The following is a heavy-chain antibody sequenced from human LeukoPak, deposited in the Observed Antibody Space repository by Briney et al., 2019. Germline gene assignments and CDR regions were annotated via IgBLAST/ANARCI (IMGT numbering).Heavy chain of an antibody. J-gene: IGHJ4*02. CDR3: ARGGATTLFDY. Sequence: PGGSLRLSCAASGFTFSSYAMHWVRQAPGKGLEHVSAITSNGDKTYYGNSVKGRFTISRDNSKNTLYLQMGSLRIEDMAVYYCARGGATTLFDYWGQGTLVTVSS. D-gene: IGHD1-26*01. CDR1: GFTFSSYA. V-gene: IGHV3-64*01. CDR2: ITSNGDKT.